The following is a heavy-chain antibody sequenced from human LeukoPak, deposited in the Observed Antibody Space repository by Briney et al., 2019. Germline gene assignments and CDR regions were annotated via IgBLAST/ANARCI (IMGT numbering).Heavy chain of an antibody. J-gene: IGHJ3*02. CDR1: GYTLTELS. CDR3: ATDRPRVAAGGDAFDI. D-gene: IGHD6-19*01. Sequence: ASVTVSCKVSGYTLTELSMHWVRQAPGKGLEWMGGFDPEDGETIYAQKFQGRVTMTEDTSTDTAYMELSSLRSEDTAVYYCATDRPRVAAGGDAFDIWGQGTMVTVSS. V-gene: IGHV1-24*01. CDR2: FDPEDGET.